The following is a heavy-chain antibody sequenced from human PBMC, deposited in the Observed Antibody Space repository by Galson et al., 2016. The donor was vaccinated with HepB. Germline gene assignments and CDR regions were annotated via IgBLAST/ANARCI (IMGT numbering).Heavy chain of an antibody. CDR1: GFSFSSYA. D-gene: IGHD5-18*01. V-gene: IGHV3-23*01. Sequence: SLRLSCAASGFSFSSYAMSWVRQAPGKGLEWVSGITSGGTTYYADSVKGRFTISRDNSKNILYLQMKSLRDEDTAVYYCAKRPYSYGWHYVMDVWGQGTLVTVSS. CDR3: AKRPYSYGWHYVMDV. CDR2: ITSGGTT. J-gene: IGHJ6*02.